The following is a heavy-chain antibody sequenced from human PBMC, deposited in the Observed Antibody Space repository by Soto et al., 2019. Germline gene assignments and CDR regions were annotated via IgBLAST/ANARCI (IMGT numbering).Heavy chain of an antibody. CDR3: ARSYGYYYYYGMDV. Sequence: EVQLVESGGGLVQPGGSLRLSCAASGFTFSSYSMNWVRQAPGKGLEWVSYISSSSSTIYYADSVKGRFTISRDNAKNSLYLQTNSLGDEDTAVYYCARSYGYYYYYGMDVWGQGTTVTVSS. CDR2: ISSSSSTI. D-gene: IGHD3-16*01. CDR1: GFTFSSYS. J-gene: IGHJ6*02. V-gene: IGHV3-48*02.